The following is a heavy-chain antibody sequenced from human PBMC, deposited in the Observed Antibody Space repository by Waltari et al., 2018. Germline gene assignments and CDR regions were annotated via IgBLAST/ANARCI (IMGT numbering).Heavy chain of an antibody. V-gene: IGHV3-23*04. CDR3: AKDRSPIVGATPGVGWFDP. J-gene: IGHJ5*02. CDR2: ISGSGGST. CDR1: GFTFSSYA. D-gene: IGHD1-26*01. Sequence: EVQLVESGGGLVQPGGSLRLSCAASGFTFSSYAMSWVRQAPGKGLEWVSAISGSGGSTYYADSVKGRFTISRDNSKNTLYLQMNSLRAEDTAVYYCAKDRSPIVGATPGVGWFDPWGQGTLVTVSS.